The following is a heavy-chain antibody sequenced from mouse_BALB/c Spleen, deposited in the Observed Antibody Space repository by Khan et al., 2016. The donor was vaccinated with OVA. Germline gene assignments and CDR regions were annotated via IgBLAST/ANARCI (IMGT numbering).Heavy chain of an antibody. D-gene: IGHD1-2*01. Sequence: EVQLQESGPGLVKPSQSLSLTCTVTGYSITSGYGWNWIRQFPGNQLEWMGYISYSGSTNYTPSLTSRISITRDTSKNQFFLQLNSVTTEDTATYYCARTARIEYWGQGTTLTVSS. V-gene: IGHV3-2*02. CDR2: ISYSGST. CDR1: GYSITSGYG. J-gene: IGHJ2*01. CDR3: ARTARIEY.